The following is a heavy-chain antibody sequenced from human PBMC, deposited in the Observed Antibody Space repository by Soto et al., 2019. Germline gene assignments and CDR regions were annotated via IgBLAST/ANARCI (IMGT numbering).Heavy chain of an antibody. CDR2: IYYSGST. CDR3: ARVKVGGQGHWFDP. CDR1: GGSISSSSW. D-gene: IGHD1-26*01. Sequence: SETLSLTCAVSGGSISSSSWWTWVRQSPGKGLEWIGYIYYSGSTNYNPSLKSRVTISVDTSKNQFSLKLSSVTAADTAVYYCARVKVGGQGHWFDPWGQGTLVTVSS. V-gene: IGHV4-4*02. J-gene: IGHJ5*02.